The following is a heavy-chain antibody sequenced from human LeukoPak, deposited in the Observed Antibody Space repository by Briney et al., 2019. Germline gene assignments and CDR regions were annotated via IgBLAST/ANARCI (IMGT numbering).Heavy chain of an antibody. CDR3: AKDLRSYYGSGNYFEY. CDR1: GFTFSSYD. J-gene: IGHJ4*02. V-gene: IGHV3-30*02. D-gene: IGHD3-10*01. CDR2: IRYEGSSK. Sequence: GGSLRLSCAASGFTFSSYDMHWVRQAPGKGLEWVAFIRYEGSSKYYVDSVKGRFTISRDNSKNTLYLQMNSLRAEDTAVYYCAKDLRSYYGSGNYFEYWGQGTLVTVSS.